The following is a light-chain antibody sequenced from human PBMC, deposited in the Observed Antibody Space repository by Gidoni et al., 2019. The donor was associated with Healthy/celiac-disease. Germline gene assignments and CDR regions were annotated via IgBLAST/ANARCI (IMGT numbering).Light chain of an antibody. CDR3: QSADSSGTYV. CDR1: ALPKQY. Sequence: SYELTQPPSVSVSPGQTARITCSGDALPKQYAYWYQQKPGQAPVLVIYTDSERPSGIPERFSGSRSGTTVTLTISEVQAEDEADYYCQSADSSGTYVFGTGTKVTVL. CDR2: TDS. V-gene: IGLV3-25*03. J-gene: IGLJ1*01.